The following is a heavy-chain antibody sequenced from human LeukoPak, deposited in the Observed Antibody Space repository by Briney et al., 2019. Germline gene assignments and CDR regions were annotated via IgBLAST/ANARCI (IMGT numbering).Heavy chain of an antibody. J-gene: IGHJ4*02. D-gene: IGHD2-21*01. V-gene: IGHV4-59*12. CDR3: ARLWRGYDY. CDR2: IYYSGST. CDR1: GGSISSYY. Sequence: ASETLSLTCTVSGGSISSYYWSWIRQPPGKGLEWIGYIYYSGSTNYNPSLKSRVTISVDTSKNQFSLKLSSVTAADTAVYYCARLWRGYDYWGQGTLVTVSS.